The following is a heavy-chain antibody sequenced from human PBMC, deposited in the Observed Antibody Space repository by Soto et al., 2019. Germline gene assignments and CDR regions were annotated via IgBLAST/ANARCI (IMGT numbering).Heavy chain of an antibody. D-gene: IGHD1-20*01. CDR1: GYSFTSYW. V-gene: IGHV5-10-1*01. CDR3: ARRSITGYYTPRCCMDV. J-gene: IGHJ6*02. CDR2: IDPSDSYT. Sequence: GESLKISCKGSGYSFTSYWISWVRQMPGKGLEWMGRIDPSDSYTNYSPSFQGHVTISADKSISTAYLQWSSLKASDTAMYYCARRSITGYYTPRCCMDVWGQGTTVTVSS.